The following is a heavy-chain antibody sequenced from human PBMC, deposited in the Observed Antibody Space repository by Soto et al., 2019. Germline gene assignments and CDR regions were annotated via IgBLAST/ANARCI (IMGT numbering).Heavy chain of an antibody. CDR2: ISAYNGNT. J-gene: IGHJ6*03. Sequence: GASVKVSCKASGYTFTSYGISWVRQAPGQGLEWMGWISAYNGNTNYAQKLQGRVTMTTDTSTSTAYMELRSLRSDDTAVYYCAISTGTTAPGFYYYMDVWGKGTTVTVSS. V-gene: IGHV1-18*01. D-gene: IGHD1-1*01. CDR3: AISTGTTAPGFYYYMDV. CDR1: GYTFTSYG.